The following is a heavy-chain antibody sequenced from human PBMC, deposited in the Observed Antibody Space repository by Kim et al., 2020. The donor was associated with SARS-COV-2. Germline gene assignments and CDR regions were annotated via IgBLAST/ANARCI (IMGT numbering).Heavy chain of an antibody. V-gene: IGHV3-30-3*01. J-gene: IGHJ6*03. CDR2: ISYDGSNK. D-gene: IGHD3-3*01. CDR1: GFTFSSYA. CDR3: ARAPHYYDFWSGYSTLSFDYYYYYMDV. Sequence: GGSLRLSCAASGFTFSSYAMHWVRQAPGKELEWVAVISYDGSNKYYADSVKGRFTISRDNSKNTLYLQMNSLRAEDTAVYYCARAPHYYDFWSGYSTLSFDYYYYYMDVWGKGTTVTVSS.